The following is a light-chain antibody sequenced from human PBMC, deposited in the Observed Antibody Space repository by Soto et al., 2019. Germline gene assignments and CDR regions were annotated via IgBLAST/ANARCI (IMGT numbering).Light chain of an antibody. V-gene: IGLV2-23*01. CDR3: CSYASSSSYV. J-gene: IGLJ1*01. CDR1: TSDVGGYNL. Sequence: QSALTQPASVSGSPGQSITISCSGTTSDVGGYNLVSWYQQHTAKAPKLLIYEGTQRRSGVSSRFSGSKSGNTASLTISGLQAEDEADYYCCSYASSSSYVFGTGTKVTGL. CDR2: EGT.